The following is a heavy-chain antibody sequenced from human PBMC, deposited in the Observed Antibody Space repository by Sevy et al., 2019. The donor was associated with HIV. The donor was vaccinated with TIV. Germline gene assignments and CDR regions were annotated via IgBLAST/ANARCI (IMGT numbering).Heavy chain of an antibody. CDR2: VHNGGST. J-gene: IGHJ4*02. V-gene: IGHV4-59*01. CDR3: ARPHTSGWTRFEH. CDR1: GDSITSYY. D-gene: IGHD6-19*01. Sequence: SETLSLTCTVSGDSITSYYWAWIRQPPGKGLEWIGNVHNGGSTNYNPSLKSRLTISVDTTNNQFSLKLGSVTVADTAVYFCARPHTSGWTRFEHWGQGTLVTVSS.